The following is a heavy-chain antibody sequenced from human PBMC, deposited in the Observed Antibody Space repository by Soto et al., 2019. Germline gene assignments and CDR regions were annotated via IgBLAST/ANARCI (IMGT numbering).Heavy chain of an antibody. D-gene: IGHD3-10*01. CDR2: IYHSGST. V-gene: IGHV4-38-2*01. CDR3: ARAEGFLGDYSYGMDV. CDR1: GYSISSGYY. J-gene: IGHJ6*02. Sequence: PSETLSLTCAVSGYSISSGYYWGWIRQPPGKGLEWIGSIYHSGSTYYNPSLKSRVTISVDTSKNQFSLKLSSVTAADTAVYYCARAEGFLGDYSYGMDVWGQGTTVTVSS.